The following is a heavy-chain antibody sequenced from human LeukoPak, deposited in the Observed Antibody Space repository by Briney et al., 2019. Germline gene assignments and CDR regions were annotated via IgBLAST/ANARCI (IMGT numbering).Heavy chain of an antibody. J-gene: IGHJ4*02. CDR1: GYLFTSHW. CDR2: IYPGDSDT. Sequence: GDSLKISGKGSGYLFTSHWIGWVRQMPGKGLEWMGIIYPGDSDTRYSPSFQGHVTISADHSISTPYLQWNNLKASDTASYYFARTQNCDYILLFDCWGLGALVTVSS. D-gene: IGHD4-11*01. V-gene: IGHV5-51*01. CDR3: ARTQNCDYILLFDC.